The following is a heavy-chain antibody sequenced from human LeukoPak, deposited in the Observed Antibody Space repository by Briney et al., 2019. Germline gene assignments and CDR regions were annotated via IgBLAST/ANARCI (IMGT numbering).Heavy chain of an antibody. CDR2: INAGNGNT. Sequence: GASVKVSCKASGYTFTNYAMHWVRQAPGQRLEWMGWINAGNGNTKYSQEFQGRVTITRNTSISTAYMELSSLRSEDTAVYYCARGPRDCSSTSCYFDYWGQGTLVTVSS. CDR3: ARGPRDCSSTSCYFDY. V-gene: IGHV1-3*03. D-gene: IGHD2-2*01. J-gene: IGHJ4*02. CDR1: GYTFTNYA.